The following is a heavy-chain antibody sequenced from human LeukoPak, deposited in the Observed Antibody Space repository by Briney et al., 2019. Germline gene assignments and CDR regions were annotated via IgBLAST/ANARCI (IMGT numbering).Heavy chain of an antibody. CDR3: ARADIVVVVAAIHDY. CDR1: GYTFTSYG. J-gene: IGHJ4*02. D-gene: IGHD2-15*01. CDR2: ISAYNGNT. V-gene: IGHV1-18*01. Sequence: ASVKVSCKASGYTFTSYGISWVRQAPGQGLEWMGWISAYNGNTNYAQKLQGRVTMTTDTSTSTAYMELRSLRSDDTAVYYCARADIVVVVAAIHDYWGQGTLVTVSS.